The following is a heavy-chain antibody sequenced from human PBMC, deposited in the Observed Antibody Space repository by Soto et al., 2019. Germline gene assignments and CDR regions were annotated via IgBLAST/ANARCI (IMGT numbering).Heavy chain of an antibody. D-gene: IGHD3-10*01. CDR1: GGSINNTNYS. Sequence: QMQLQESSPGLVKPSETLSLTCSVSGGSINNTNYSWVWIRQPPGKGLEWIGMIYYNGRTYYSESLKSRVTISVDPSKTQISLKVTSVIAADRAVYYCASSGSRGHLRDWFDPWGDGSLVTVSS. J-gene: IGHJ5*02. CDR2: IYYNGRT. CDR3: ASSGSRGHLRDWFDP. V-gene: IGHV4-39*01.